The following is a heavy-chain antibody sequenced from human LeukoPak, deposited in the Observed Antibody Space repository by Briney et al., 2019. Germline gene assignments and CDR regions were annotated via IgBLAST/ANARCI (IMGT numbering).Heavy chain of an antibody. CDR1: DGSISSYY. J-gene: IGHJ6*02. V-gene: IGHV4-59*08. CDR3: ARLGCSSTSCYVGNYYYYGMDV. Sequence: SETLSLTCTVSDGSISSYYWSWIRQPPGKGLEWIGYIYYSGSTNYNPSLKSRVTISVDTSKNQFSLKLSSVTAADTAVYYCARLGCSSTSCYVGNYYYYGMDVWGQGTTVTVSS. CDR2: IYYSGST. D-gene: IGHD2-2*01.